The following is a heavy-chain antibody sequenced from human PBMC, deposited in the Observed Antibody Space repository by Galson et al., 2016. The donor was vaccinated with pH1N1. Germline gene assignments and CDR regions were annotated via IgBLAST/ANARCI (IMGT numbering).Heavy chain of an antibody. J-gene: IGHJ4*02. V-gene: IGHV1-18*01. CDR2: ISGYNGNT. Sequence: SVKVSCKASGYTFSSYGISWVRQAPGKGLEWMGWISGYNGNTKYEQKIQGRVSMTIDTSTSTVYMEVRSLRSDDTAMYHCARMSGSSRYLDYWGQGTLVNVSS. D-gene: IGHD1-26*01. CDR3: ARMSGSSRYLDY. CDR1: GYTFSSYG.